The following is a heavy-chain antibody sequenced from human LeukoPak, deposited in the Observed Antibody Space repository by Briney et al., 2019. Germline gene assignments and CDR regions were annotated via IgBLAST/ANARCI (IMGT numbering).Heavy chain of an antibody. CDR2: IGSSSSPI. J-gene: IGHJ4*02. CDR1: GFTSSSYG. Sequence: GGSLRLSCAASGFTSSSYGMNWVRQAPGKRLEWVSYIGSSSSPIYYADSVKGRFTVSRDNAKNSLYVQMNSLRDEDTAVYYCARALKSGYDYWGQGTLVTVSS. D-gene: IGHD5-12*01. CDR3: ARALKSGYDY. V-gene: IGHV3-48*02.